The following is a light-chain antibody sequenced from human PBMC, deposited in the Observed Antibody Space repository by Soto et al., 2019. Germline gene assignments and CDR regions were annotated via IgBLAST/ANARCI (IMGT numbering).Light chain of an antibody. Sequence: DIRMTQSPSTLSASVGDRVTITCRASQSISSWLAWYQQKPGKAPKLLIYRASSLQSGVPSRLRGSGSGTEFTLTITSLLPDYFSTYYCQQYNSYSLTFGGGTKVEIK. CDR3: QQYNSYSLT. V-gene: IGKV1-5*03. CDR2: RAS. CDR1: QSISSW. J-gene: IGKJ4*01.